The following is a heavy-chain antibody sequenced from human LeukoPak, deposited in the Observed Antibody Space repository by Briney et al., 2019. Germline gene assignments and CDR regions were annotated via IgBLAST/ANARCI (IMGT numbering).Heavy chain of an antibody. CDR2: ISYNGGT. CDR1: GGSISSVSYY. V-gene: IGHV4-39*07. J-gene: IGHJ6*03. CDR3: ARLSQLDYYGSGYYMDV. Sequence: SETLSLTCTVSGGSISSVSYYWGWIRQPPGKGLEWIGSISYNGGTYYNPSLKSRVTISVDTSENQFSLKLSSVTAADTAVYYCARLSQLDYYGSGYYMDVWGKGTTVTISS. D-gene: IGHD3-10*01.